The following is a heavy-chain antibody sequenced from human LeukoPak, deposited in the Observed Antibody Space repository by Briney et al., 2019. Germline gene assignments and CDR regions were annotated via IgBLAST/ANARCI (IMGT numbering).Heavy chain of an antibody. CDR3: AKIDIVVVPAARYFDY. V-gene: IGHV3-23*01. CDR1: GFTFSSYA. CDR2: ISGSGGST. J-gene: IGHJ4*02. Sequence: GGSLRLSCAASGFTFSSYAMSWVRQAPGKGLEWVSAISGSGGSTYYADSVKGRFTISRDNSKNTLYLQMNSPRAEDTAVYYCAKIDIVVVPAARYFDYWGQGTLVTVSS. D-gene: IGHD2-2*01.